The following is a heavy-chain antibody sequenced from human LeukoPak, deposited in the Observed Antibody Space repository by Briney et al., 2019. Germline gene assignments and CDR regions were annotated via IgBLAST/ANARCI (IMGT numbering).Heavy chain of an antibody. Sequence: GESLRLSCAASGFTFSSYNMNWVRQAPGEGLERVSYISSSSSTMYYADSVKGRFTISRDNAKNSLYLQMNSLRAEDTAVYYCARDVRWDYWGQGTLVTVSS. CDR1: GFTFSSYN. CDR2: ISSSSSTM. J-gene: IGHJ4*02. CDR3: ARDVRWDY. D-gene: IGHD6-13*01. V-gene: IGHV3-48*01.